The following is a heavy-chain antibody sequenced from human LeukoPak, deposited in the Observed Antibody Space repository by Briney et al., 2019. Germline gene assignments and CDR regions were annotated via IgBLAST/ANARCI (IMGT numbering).Heavy chain of an antibody. CDR3: ARDRGGSYSAIDH. CDR2: IKQDGSEK. Sequence: HPGGSLRLSCAASGFTFSSYWMSWVRQAPGKGLEWVANIKQDGSEKYYVDSVKGRFTISRDNAKNSLYLQVNSLRAEDTAVYYCARDRGGSYSAIDHWGQGTLVTVSS. CDR1: GFTFSSYW. V-gene: IGHV3-7*01. D-gene: IGHD2-15*01. J-gene: IGHJ4*02.